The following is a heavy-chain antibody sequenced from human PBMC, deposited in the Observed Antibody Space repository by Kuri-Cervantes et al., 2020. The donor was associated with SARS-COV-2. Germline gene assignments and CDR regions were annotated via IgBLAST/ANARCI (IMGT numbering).Heavy chain of an antibody. V-gene: IGHV1-46*01. J-gene: IGHJ4*02. CDR1: GYTFTNYY. Sequence: ASVKVSCKASGYTFTNYYMHWVRQAPGQGLEWMGIINPSGGSTSYAQKFQGRVTMTRDTSTSTVYMELSSLRSEDTAVYYCARVSNDSSGYNTGAFDYWGQGTPVTVSS. CDR2: INPSGGST. D-gene: IGHD3-22*01. CDR3: ARVSNDSSGYNTGAFDY.